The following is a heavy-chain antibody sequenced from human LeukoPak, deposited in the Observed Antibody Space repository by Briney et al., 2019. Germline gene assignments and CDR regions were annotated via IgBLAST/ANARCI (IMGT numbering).Heavy chain of an antibody. Sequence: SETLSLTCTVSGGSISSSSYYWGWIRQPPGTGLEWIGSIYYSGSTYYNPSLKSRVTISVDTSKNQFSLKLSSVTAADTAVYYCARRRGVIQMWFDPWGQGTLVTVSS. D-gene: IGHD3-10*01. V-gene: IGHV4-39*01. CDR2: IYYSGST. CDR1: GGSISSSSYY. CDR3: ARRRGVIQMWFDP. J-gene: IGHJ5*02.